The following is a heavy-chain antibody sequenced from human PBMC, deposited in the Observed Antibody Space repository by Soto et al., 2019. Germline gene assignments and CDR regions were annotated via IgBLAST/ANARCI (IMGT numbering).Heavy chain of an antibody. Sequence: SETLSLTCTVSGGSISSGDYYWSWIRQPPGKGLEWIGYIYYSGSTYYNPSLKSRVTISVDTSNNQFSLKLTSVTAADTAMYYCARYYYGSGSYQDYWGQGTLVTVPQ. J-gene: IGHJ4*02. CDR2: IYYSGST. CDR3: ARYYYGSGSYQDY. V-gene: IGHV4-30-4*01. CDR1: GGSISSGDYY. D-gene: IGHD3-10*01.